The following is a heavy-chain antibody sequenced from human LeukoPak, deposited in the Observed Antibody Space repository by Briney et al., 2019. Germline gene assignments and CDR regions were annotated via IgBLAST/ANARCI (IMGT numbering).Heavy chain of an antibody. Sequence: GASVKVSCKASGYTFTGYYMHWVRQAPGQGLEWMGWINPNSGGTNYAQKFQGRVTMTRDTSISTAYMELSRLRSDDTAVYYCARGLYCSSTSCYTNYYYYMDVWGKGATVTVSS. CDR2: INPNSGGT. D-gene: IGHD2-2*02. CDR3: ARGLYCSSTSCYTNYYYYMDV. CDR1: GYTFTGYY. J-gene: IGHJ6*03. V-gene: IGHV1-2*02.